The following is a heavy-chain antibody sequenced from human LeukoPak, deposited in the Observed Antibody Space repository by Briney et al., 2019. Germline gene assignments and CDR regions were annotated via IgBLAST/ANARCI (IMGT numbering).Heavy chain of an antibody. CDR1: GGSISSYY. V-gene: IGHV4-4*07. D-gene: IGHD6-13*01. CDR2: IYTSGST. CDR3: AREVAAAGLNGYDY. J-gene: IGHJ4*02. Sequence: SETLSLTCTVSGGSISSYYWSWIRQPAGRGLEWIGRIYTSGSTNYNPSLKSRVTMSVDTSKNQFSLKLSSVTAADTAVYYCAREVAAAGLNGYDYWGQGTLVTVSS.